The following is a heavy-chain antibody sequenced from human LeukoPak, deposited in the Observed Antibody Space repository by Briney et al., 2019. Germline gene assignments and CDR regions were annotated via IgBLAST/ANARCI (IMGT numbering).Heavy chain of an antibody. D-gene: IGHD6-13*01. CDR2: MNPNSGNT. V-gene: IGHV1-8*02. CDR3: ARGISSSWYVRDY. Sequence: ASVKVSCKASGYTFTGYYMHWVRQAPGQGLEWMGWMNPNSGNTGYAQKFQGRVTMTRNTSISTAYMELSSLRSEDTAVYYCARGISSSWYVRDYWGQGTLVTVSS. CDR1: GYTFTGYY. J-gene: IGHJ4*02.